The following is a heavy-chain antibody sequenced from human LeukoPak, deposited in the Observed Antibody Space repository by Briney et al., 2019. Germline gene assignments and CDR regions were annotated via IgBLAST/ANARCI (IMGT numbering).Heavy chain of an antibody. CDR3: TTNLISLFGVGY. CDR2: YDPEKDET. CDR1: GLSFIELS. D-gene: IGHD3-3*01. Sequence: ASVKVSCKVSGLSFIELSFHWVRQAPGKGLERMGGYDPEKDETVYAQKFQGRVTMTEDTSTDTVYMQLSSLRSEDTAIYYCTTNLISLFGVGYWGHGTLVTVSS. J-gene: IGHJ4*01. V-gene: IGHV1-24*01.